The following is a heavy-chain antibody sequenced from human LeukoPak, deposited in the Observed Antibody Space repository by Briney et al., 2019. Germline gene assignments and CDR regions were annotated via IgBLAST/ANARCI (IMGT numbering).Heavy chain of an antibody. D-gene: IGHD2-2*01. J-gene: IGHJ4*02. CDR2: INAGNGNT. V-gene: IGHV1-3*01. CDR3: ARGDIVVVPAAMRPFDY. Sequence: ASVKISCKASGYTFTSYAMHWVRQAPGQRLEWMGWINAGNGNTKYSQKFQGRVTITRDTSASTAYMELSSLRSEDTAVYYCARGDIVVVPAAMRPFDYWGQGTLVTVSS. CDR1: GYTFTSYA.